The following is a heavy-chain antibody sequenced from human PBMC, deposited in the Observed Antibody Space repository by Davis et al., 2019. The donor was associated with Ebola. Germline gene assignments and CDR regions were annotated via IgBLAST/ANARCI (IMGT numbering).Heavy chain of an antibody. CDR3: ARTVWYFDL. CDR1: GGSISSSY. V-gene: IGHV4-59*08. CDR2: IYYSGST. Sequence: MPSETLSLTCTVSGGSISSSYWGWIRQPPGKGLEWIGYIYYSGSTNYNPSLKSRVTISVDTSKNQFSLKLSSVTAADTAVYYCARTVWYFDLWGRGTLVTVSS. J-gene: IGHJ2*01.